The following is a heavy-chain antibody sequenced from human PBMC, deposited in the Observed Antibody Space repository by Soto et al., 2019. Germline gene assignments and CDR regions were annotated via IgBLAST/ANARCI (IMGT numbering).Heavy chain of an antibody. J-gene: IGHJ4*02. Sequence: QVQLVESGGGLVRPGGSLRLSCAASGFPFSDFYMTWLRRAPGRGLQCLSYISGRGGTIYYADSVKGRFTISRDNAKNSLDLQMDGLRGDDTGVYYCARTTWELGVRFDYWGQGALVTVSS. CDR3: ARTTWELGVRFDY. V-gene: IGHV3-11*01. CDR2: ISGRGGTI. D-gene: IGHD1-26*01. CDR1: GFPFSDFY.